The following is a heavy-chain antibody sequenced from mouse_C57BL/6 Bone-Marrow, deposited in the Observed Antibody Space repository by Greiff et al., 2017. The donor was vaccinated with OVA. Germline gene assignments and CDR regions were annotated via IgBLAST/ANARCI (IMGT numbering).Heavy chain of an antibody. CDR2: ISYSGST. J-gene: IGHJ4*01. CDR3: ARRNGNGTGAMDY. V-gene: IGHV3-8*01. Sequence: EVKVVESGPGLAKPSQTLSLTCSVTGYSITSDYWNWIRKFPGNKLEYMGYISYSGSTYYNPSLKSRISITRDTSKNQYYLQLNSVTTEDTATYYCARRNGNGTGAMDYWGQGTSVTVSS. CDR1: GYSITSDY. D-gene: IGHD2-1*01.